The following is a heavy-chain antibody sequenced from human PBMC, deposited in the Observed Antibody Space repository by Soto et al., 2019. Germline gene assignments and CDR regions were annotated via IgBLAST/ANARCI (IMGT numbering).Heavy chain of an antibody. D-gene: IGHD3-16*01. V-gene: IGHV3-7*03. CDR3: ARDLFEAARRGEYAFDI. Sequence: GGSLRLACAASAFTFSSYWMSWVRQAPGKGLEWVANIKQDGSEKYYVDSVKGRFTISRDNAKNSLYLQMNSLRAEDTAVYYCARDLFEAARRGEYAFDIWGQGTMVTVSS. CDR1: AFTFSSYW. CDR2: IKQDGSEK. J-gene: IGHJ3*02.